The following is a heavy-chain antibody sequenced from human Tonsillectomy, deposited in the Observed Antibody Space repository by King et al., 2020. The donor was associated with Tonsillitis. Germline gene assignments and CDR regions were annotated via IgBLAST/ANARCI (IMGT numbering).Heavy chain of an antibody. J-gene: IGHJ5*01. CDR3: ARDQYYYDSSGYYYWFDS. Sequence: VQLVESGGGLVQPGGSLRLSCAASGFTFSSYWMSWVRQAPGKGLEWVANINQDGSEKYYVDSVKGRFTLSRDNAKNSLYLQMNSLRAEDTAVYYCARDQYYYDSSGYYYWFDSWGQGTLVTVSS. V-gene: IGHV3-7*01. D-gene: IGHD3-22*01. CDR2: INQDGSEK. CDR1: GFTFSSYW.